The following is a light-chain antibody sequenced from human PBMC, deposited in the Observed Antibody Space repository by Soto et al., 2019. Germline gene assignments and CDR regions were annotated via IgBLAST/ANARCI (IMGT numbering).Light chain of an antibody. CDR2: SNN. J-gene: IGLJ2*01. CDR3: AAWDDSLSGRVV. Sequence: QAMVTQPPSASGTPGQRVTISCSGSSSNIGSNYVFWYQQLPGTAPKLLIYSNNQRPSGVPDRFSGSKSGTSASLAISGLRSEDEADYYCAAWDDSLSGRVVFGGGTKLTVL. CDR1: SSNIGSNY. V-gene: IGLV1-47*02.